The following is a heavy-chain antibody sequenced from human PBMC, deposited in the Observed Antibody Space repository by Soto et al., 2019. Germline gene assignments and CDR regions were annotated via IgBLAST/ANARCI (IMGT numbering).Heavy chain of an antibody. CDR1: GYTFTGYY. CDR2: INPNSGGT. CDR3: ARERGYSGYASYLVRYYYYYGMDV. D-gene: IGHD5-12*01. Sequence: ASVKVSCKASGYTFTGYYMHWVRQAPGQGLEWMGWINPNSGGTNYAQKFQGRVTMTRDTSISTAYMELSRLRSDDTAVYYCARERGYSGYASYLVRYYYYYGMDVWGQGTKVTVYS. J-gene: IGHJ6*02. V-gene: IGHV1-2*02.